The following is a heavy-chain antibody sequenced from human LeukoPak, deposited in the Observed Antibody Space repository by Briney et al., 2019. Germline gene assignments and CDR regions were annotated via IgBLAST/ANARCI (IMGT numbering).Heavy chain of an antibody. Sequence: GRSLRLSCAASGFTFSSYGMRWVRQAPGKGLEWGAVISYDGSNKYYADSVKGRFTISRDNSKNTLYLQMNSLRAEDTAVYYCAKGPVEYSSSSGPGYWGQGTLVTVSS. J-gene: IGHJ4*02. CDR1: GFTFSSYG. V-gene: IGHV3-30*18. CDR3: AKGPVEYSSSSGPGY. D-gene: IGHD6-6*01. CDR2: ISYDGSNK.